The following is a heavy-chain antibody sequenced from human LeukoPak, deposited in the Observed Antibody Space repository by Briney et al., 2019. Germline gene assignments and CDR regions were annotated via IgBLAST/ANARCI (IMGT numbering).Heavy chain of an antibody. J-gene: IGHJ3*02. CDR2: ISSNGSST. CDR3: AREPTYYYDSSGAFDI. Sequence: PGGSLRLSCAASGFTFSSYAMHWVRQAPGKGLEYVSAISSNGSSTYYANSVKGRFTISRDNSKNTLYLQMGSLRAEDMAAYYCAREPTYYYDSSGAFDIWGQGTMVTVSS. CDR1: GFTFSSYA. V-gene: IGHV3-64*01. D-gene: IGHD3-22*01.